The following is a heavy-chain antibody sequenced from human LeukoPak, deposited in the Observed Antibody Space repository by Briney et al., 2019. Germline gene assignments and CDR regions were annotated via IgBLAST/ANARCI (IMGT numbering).Heavy chain of an antibody. J-gene: IGHJ4*02. Sequence: GGSLRLSCAASGFTFNTYEMSWVRQAPGKGLEWVSCVSSSGTTMYHADSVKGRFTISRDNAKNSLYLQMNSLRAEDAAVYYRARRYCSSASCLFDYWGQGTLVTVSS. CDR3: ARRYCSSASCLFDY. D-gene: IGHD2-2*01. V-gene: IGHV3-48*03. CDR2: VSSSGTTM. CDR1: GFTFNTYE.